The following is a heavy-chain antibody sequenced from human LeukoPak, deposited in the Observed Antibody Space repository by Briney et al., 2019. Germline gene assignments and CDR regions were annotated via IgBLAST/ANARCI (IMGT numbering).Heavy chain of an antibody. V-gene: IGHV1-69*04. J-gene: IGHJ5*02. CDR1: GGTLSSYA. CDR3: ARALSGIAVAGSFDP. CDR2: IIPILGIA. Sequence: SVKVSCKASGGTLSSYAISWVRQAPGQGLEWMGRIIPILGIANYAQTFQGRVTITADKSTSTAYMELSSLRSEDTAVYYCARALSGIAVAGSFDPWGQGTLVTVSS. D-gene: IGHD6-19*01.